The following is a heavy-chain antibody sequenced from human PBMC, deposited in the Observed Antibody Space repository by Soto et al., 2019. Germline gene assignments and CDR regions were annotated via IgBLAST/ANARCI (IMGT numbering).Heavy chain of an antibody. Sequence: SVKVSCKASGGTFSSYAISWVRQAPGQGLEWMGGIIPIFGTANYAQKFQGRVTMTADESTSTAYMELSSLRSEDTAVYYCARNIVLMVYAIPYYYYYGMDVWGQGTTVTASS. CDR3: ARNIVLMVYAIPYYYYYGMDV. CDR2: IIPIFGTA. CDR1: GGTFSSYA. V-gene: IGHV1-69*13. D-gene: IGHD2-8*01. J-gene: IGHJ6*02.